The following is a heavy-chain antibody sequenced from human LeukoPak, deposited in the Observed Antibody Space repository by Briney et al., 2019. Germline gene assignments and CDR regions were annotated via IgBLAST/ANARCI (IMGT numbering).Heavy chain of an antibody. J-gene: IGHJ5*02. D-gene: IGHD5-12*01. Sequence: GGSLRLSCAASGFTFSSYAMYWVRQAPGKGLEWVSGIFGSGGSTHYADSVKGRFTISRDNSKNTLYLQMNSLRAEDTAVYYCAKSHSRGYSGYDNNWFDPWGQGTLVTVSS. V-gene: IGHV3-23*01. CDR3: AKSHSRGYSGYDNNWFDP. CDR2: IFGSGGST. CDR1: GFTFSSYA.